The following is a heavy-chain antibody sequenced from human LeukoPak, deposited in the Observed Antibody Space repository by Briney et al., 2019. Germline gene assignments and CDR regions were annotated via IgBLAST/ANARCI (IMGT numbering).Heavy chain of an antibody. Sequence: SETLSLTCTVSGGSISSYYWSWIWQPPGKGLEWIGYIYYSGSTNYNPSLKSRVTISVDTSKNQFSLKLSSVTAADTAVYYCARYCSSTSCPAPYAFDIWDQGTMVTVSS. J-gene: IGHJ3*02. D-gene: IGHD2-2*01. V-gene: IGHV4-59*01. CDR3: ARYCSSTSCPAPYAFDI. CDR1: GGSISSYY. CDR2: IYYSGST.